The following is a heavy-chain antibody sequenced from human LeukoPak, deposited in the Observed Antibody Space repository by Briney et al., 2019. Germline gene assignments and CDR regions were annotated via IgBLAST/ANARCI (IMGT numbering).Heavy chain of an antibody. V-gene: IGHV1-2*02. D-gene: IGHD5-18*01. Sequence: ASVKVSCKASGYTFTGYYMHWVRQAPGQGLDWMGWSNPNSGGTNYAQKFQGRVTMTRDTSISTAYMELSRLRSDDTAVYYCARAHIPGDTYGSHALQYYFDYWGQGTLVTVSS. J-gene: IGHJ4*02. CDR1: GYTFTGYY. CDR3: ARAHIPGDTYGSHALQYYFDY. CDR2: SNPNSGGT.